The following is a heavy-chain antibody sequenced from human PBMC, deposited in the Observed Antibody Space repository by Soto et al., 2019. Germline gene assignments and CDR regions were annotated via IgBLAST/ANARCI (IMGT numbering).Heavy chain of an antibody. CDR2: IYYSGST. D-gene: IGHD2-21*01. V-gene: IGHV4-59*01. CDR1: GGSISSYY. CDR3: ARVTCGGDCFDY. J-gene: IGHJ4*02. Sequence: SETLSLTCTVSGGSISSYYWSWIRQPPGKGLEWIGYIYYSGSTNYNPPLKSRVTISVDTSKNQFSLKLSSVTAADTAVYYCARVTCGGDCFDYRGQGTLVTVSS.